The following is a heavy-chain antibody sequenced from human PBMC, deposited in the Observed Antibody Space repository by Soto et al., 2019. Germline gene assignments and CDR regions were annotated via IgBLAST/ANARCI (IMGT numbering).Heavy chain of an antibody. CDR1: GFTFIGHY. J-gene: IGHJ4*02. Sequence: QVQLVQSGAGVKKPGASVNLSCKASGFTFIGHYIHWVRQAPGQGLEWVGWINPNSGGGTVYAQKFQGRVTMTADTSTRIASMDLTSLRGDDTAVYYCAGSRTGALDYWGPGVLVTVSS. CDR3: AGSRTGALDY. D-gene: IGHD7-27*01. CDR2: INPNSGGGT. V-gene: IGHV1-2*02.